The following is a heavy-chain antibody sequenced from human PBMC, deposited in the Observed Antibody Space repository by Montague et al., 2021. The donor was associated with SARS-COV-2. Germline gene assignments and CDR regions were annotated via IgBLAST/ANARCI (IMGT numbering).Heavy chain of an antibody. Sequence: SETLSLTCTVSGGSFSSSSYYWGWIRQPPGKGLEWIGSIYYSGSTNYNPSLKSRVTMSVDTSKNQFSLRLTSVTAADTAVYYCARHRTYYVVVCGTHRYTLDPRGQGTLVTVSS. V-gene: IGHV4-39*01. CDR3: ARHRTYYVVVCGTHRYTLDP. J-gene: IGHJ5*02. CDR1: GGSFSSSSYY. D-gene: IGHD3-16*02. CDR2: IYYSGST.